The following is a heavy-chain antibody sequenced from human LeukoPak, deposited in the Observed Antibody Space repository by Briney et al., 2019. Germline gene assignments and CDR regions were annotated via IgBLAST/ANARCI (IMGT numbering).Heavy chain of an antibody. CDR3: ARASRYSYGHFLS. J-gene: IGHJ4*02. V-gene: IGHV1-46*01. CDR2: NNLRGGST. CDR1: GYTFTCFY. D-gene: IGHD5-18*01. Sequence: ASVKVSCNASGYTFTCFYMDWVRPAPGQGLEWMGINNLRGGSTSYAQQIQGRVNMTRDMSTSRVYVDLNSLHCEDTAVYYCARASRYSYGHFLSWGQGNLVTVSS.